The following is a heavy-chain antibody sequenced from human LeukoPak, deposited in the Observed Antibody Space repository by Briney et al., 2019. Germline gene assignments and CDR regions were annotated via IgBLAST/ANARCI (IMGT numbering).Heavy chain of an antibody. D-gene: IGHD3-9*01. CDR1: GGSISSSSYY. CDR3: ARPRNDILTGYYSFDY. V-gene: IGHV4-39*01. Sequence: PSETLSLTCTVSGGSISSSSYYWGWIRQPPGKGLEWIGSIYYSGSTYYNPSLKSRVTISVDTSKNQFSLKLSSVTAADTAVYYCARPRNDILTGYYSFDYWGQGTLVTVSS. CDR2: IYYSGST. J-gene: IGHJ4*02.